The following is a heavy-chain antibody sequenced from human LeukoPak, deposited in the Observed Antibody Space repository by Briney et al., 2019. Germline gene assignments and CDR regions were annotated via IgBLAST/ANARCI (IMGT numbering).Heavy chain of an antibody. J-gene: IGHJ4*02. CDR3: AKGGYYGSGRPDY. CDR2: ISVSGSTT. CDR1: GFTFSSYD. Sequence: PGGSLRLSCAASGFTFSSYDMSWVRQAPGKGLAWVSAISVSGSTTYHADSVKGRFTISRDNSKNTLYLQMNSLRAEDTAVYYCAKGGYYGSGRPDYWGQGTLVTVSS. D-gene: IGHD3-10*01. V-gene: IGHV3-23*01.